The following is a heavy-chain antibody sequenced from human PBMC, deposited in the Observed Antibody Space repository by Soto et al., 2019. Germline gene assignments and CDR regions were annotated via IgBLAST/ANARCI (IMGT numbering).Heavy chain of an antibody. V-gene: IGHV3-33*01. J-gene: IGHJ2*01. CDR3: ARDRYSYDSRAYQGVDWYFDL. CDR2: IWYDGSHE. CDR1: GFTFNNYG. Sequence: GGSLRLSCAASGFTFNNYGMHWVRQAPGKGLEWVAVIWYDGSHESYADSVKGRFTISRDNSKNTLYLQMNSLRAEDTAVYYCARDRYSYDSRAYQGVDWYFDLWGRGALVTVSS. D-gene: IGHD3-22*01.